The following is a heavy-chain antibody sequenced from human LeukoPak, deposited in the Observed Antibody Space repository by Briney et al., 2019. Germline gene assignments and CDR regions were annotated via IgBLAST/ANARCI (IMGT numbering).Heavy chain of an antibody. CDR2: IIPVFGTT. CDR1: GYTFSNYA. J-gene: IGHJ6*04. CDR3: ASQYWVPAAFYYAFDV. D-gene: IGHD2-2*01. V-gene: IGHV1-69*06. Sequence: GASVKVSCKASGYTFSNYAISWVRQAPGQGLEWMGAIIPVFGTTNYAQKFQGRVTITADTYTTTSYMELSSLTSEDTAIYYCASQYWVPAAFYYAFDVWGKGTTVTVSS.